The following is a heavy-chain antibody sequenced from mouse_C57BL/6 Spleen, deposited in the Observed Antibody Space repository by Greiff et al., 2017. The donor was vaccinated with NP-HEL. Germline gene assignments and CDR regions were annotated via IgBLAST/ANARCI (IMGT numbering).Heavy chain of an antibody. CDR1: GYTFTSYW. CDR2: INPSNGGT. V-gene: IGHV1-53*01. D-gene: IGHD2-4*01. CDR3: ARSPYDYAWFAY. J-gene: IGHJ3*01. Sequence: VKLKQPGTELVKPGASVKLSCKASGYTFTSYWMHWVKQRPGQGLEWIGNINPSNGGTNYNEKFKSKATLTVDKSSSTAYMQLSSLTSEDSAVYYCARSPYDYAWFAYWGQGTLVTVSA.